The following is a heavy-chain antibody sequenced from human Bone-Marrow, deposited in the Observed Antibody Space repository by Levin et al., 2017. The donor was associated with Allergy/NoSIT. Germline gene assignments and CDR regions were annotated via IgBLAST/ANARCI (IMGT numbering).Heavy chain of an antibody. CDR2: FDPDDSET. D-gene: IGHD6-13*01. CDR1: GYIFNSYW. J-gene: IGHJ4*02. CDR3: ARQPGITEAGAVMDY. Sequence: GGSLRLSCRGSGYIFNSYWIGWVRQKPGKGLEWMGIFDPDDSETKYSPSFQGQVIISVDKSINTAYLQWSSLRASDTAVYFCARQPGITEAGAVMDYWGRGTQVTVS. V-gene: IGHV5-51*01.